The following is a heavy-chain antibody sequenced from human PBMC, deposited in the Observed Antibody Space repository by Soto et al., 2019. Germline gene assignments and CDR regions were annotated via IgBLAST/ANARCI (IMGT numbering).Heavy chain of an antibody. D-gene: IGHD6-19*01. Sequence: PSETLSLTCTVSGGSISSSSYYWGWIRQPPGKGLEWIGSIYYSGSTYYNPSLKSRVTISVDASKNQFSLKLSSVTAADTAVYYCARTRRFSSGWYDYWGQGTPVTVSS. CDR1: GGSISSSSYY. CDR2: IYYSGST. CDR3: ARTRRFSSGWYDY. J-gene: IGHJ4*02. V-gene: IGHV4-39*01.